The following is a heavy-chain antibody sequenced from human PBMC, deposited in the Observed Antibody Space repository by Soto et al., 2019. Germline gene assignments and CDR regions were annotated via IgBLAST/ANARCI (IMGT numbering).Heavy chain of an antibody. V-gene: IGHV3-74*01. CDR1: GFTFSTYW. CDR3: VRDRPHNWFDP. Sequence: EVQLVESGGGLVQPGGSLRLSCAASGFTFSTYWMHWVRQAPGKGPVWVSRIETDGSSTTYADSVKGRFTISRDNAKNMMYLQMNSLIVEDTAVYYCVRDRPHNWFDPWGQGTLVTVSS. CDR2: IETDGSST. D-gene: IGHD6-6*01. J-gene: IGHJ5*02.